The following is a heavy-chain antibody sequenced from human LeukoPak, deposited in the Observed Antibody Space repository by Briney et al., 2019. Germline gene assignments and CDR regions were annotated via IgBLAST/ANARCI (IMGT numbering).Heavy chain of an antibody. V-gene: IGHV4-59*01. D-gene: IGHD3-10*01. CDR1: GGSISSYY. CDR2: IYYSGST. J-gene: IGHJ6*03. CDR3: ARGPNYGSGSLYYYYMDV. Sequence: SETLSLTCTVSGGSISSYYWSWIRQPPGKGLEWIGYIYYSGSTNYNPSLKSRVTISVDTSKNQFSLKLSSVTAADTAVYYCARGPNYGSGSLYYYYMDVWGKGTTVTVSS.